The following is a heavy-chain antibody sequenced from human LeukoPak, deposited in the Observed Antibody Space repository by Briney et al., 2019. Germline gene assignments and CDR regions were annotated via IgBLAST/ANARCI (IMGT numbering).Heavy chain of an antibody. V-gene: IGHV4-38-2*01. J-gene: IGHJ4*02. Sequence: SETLSLTCAVSGYSVSSGYYWGWIRQPPGKGLEWIGSIYHSGSTYYNPSLKSRVTISVDTSKNQFSLKLSSVTAADTAVYYCARGGYSSGWYTKNVWGQGTLVTVSS. CDR3: ARGGYSSGWYTKNV. D-gene: IGHD6-19*01. CDR1: GYSVSSGYY. CDR2: IYHSGST.